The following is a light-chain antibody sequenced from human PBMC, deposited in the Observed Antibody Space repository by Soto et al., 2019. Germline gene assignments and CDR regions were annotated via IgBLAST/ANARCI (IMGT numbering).Light chain of an antibody. Sequence: DIQMTQSPSSLAASVGDRVTITCQASQNINNYLNWYQQKPGRAPKLLIYDASNLEAGVPSRFRGSGSGTDFTLTISSLEPEDSAVYYCQQRHMWPITLGQGTRLEIK. CDR2: DAS. CDR3: QQRHMWPIT. J-gene: IGKJ5*01. V-gene: IGKV1-33*01. CDR1: QNINNY.